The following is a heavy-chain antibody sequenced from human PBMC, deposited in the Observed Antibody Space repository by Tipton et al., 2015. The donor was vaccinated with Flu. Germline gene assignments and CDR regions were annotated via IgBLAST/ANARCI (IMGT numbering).Heavy chain of an antibody. CDR2: ISSSDSII. V-gene: IGHV3-11*04. J-gene: IGHJ5*02. CDR1: GFTFSDYY. D-gene: IGHD1-26*01. CDR3: ARDGPPYSPTSGWFDP. Sequence: QVQLVQSGGGLVKPGGSLRLSCAASGFTFSDYYMSWVRQAPGKGLEWVSHISSSDSIINYADSVKGRFTVSRDNAKNSLYLQMNSLRADDTAVYFCARDGPPYSPTSGWFDPWGPGTLVTVSS.